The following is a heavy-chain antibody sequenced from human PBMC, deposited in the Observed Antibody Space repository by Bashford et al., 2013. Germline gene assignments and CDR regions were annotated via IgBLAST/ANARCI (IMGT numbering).Heavy chain of an antibody. V-gene: IGHV4-59*01. Sequence: SETLSLTCTVSGGSISAFYWSWIRQPPGKGLEWIGYIYYGGGEGTSYNYNPSLKSRVTISVDTSKNQFSLKLSSVTAADTAVYYCATTPRSGVGPRPALTTWGQGTLVTVSS. CDR3: ATTPRSGVGPRPALTT. CDR2: IYYGGGEGTSY. D-gene: IGHD6-6*01. CDR1: GGSISAFY. J-gene: IGHJ4*02.